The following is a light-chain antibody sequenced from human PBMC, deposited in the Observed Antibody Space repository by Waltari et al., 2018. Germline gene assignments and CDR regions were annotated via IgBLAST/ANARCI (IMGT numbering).Light chain of an antibody. J-gene: IGKJ2*01. CDR2: DAS. Sequence: ETVFTQYPATMSLSRGERASLSCRASQCVSSYLAWYQQKPGQAPRLLIYDASNRATGIPARFSGSGSGTDFTLTISSLEPEDFAVYYCQHRSNWPPYTFGQGTKLEIK. CDR1: QCVSSY. V-gene: IGKV3-11*01. CDR3: QHRSNWPPYT.